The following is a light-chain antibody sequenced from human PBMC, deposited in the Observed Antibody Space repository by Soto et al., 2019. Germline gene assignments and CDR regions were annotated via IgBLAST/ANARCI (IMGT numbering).Light chain of an antibody. CDR1: QSVSSTY. J-gene: IGKJ1*01. CDR2: GAS. CDR3: HHYGRSPGT. V-gene: IGKV3-20*01. Sequence: ESVLTQSPGILSLSPGEGATLSCRASQSVSSTYLAWYQQKPGQAPRLLIYGASSRATGIPDRFSGSGSGTDFTLTISRLQPEDFAVYYCHHYGRSPGTFGQGTKVDI.